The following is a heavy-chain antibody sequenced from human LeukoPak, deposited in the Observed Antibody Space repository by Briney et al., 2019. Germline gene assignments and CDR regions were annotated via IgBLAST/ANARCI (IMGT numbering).Heavy chain of an antibody. CDR2: ISSSGSTI. CDR1: GFTFSSYE. CDR3: ARPATSWLDI. J-gene: IGHJ3*02. V-gene: IGHV3-48*03. Sequence: GGSLRLSCAASGFTFSSYEMNWVRQAPGKGLEWVSYISSSGSTIYYADSVKGRFTISRDNAKNSLYLQMNSLRAEDTAVYYCARPATSWLDIWGQGTMVTVSS. D-gene: IGHD3-16*02.